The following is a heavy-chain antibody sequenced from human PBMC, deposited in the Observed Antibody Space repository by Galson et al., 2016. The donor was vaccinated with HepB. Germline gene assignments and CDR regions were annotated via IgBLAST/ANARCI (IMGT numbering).Heavy chain of an antibody. CDR1: GFSLSSYS. J-gene: IGHJ6*02. CDR3: ARDRGYCSSTRCYGVYYGMDV. D-gene: IGHD2-2*01. Sequence: SLRLSCAASGFSLSSYSMNWVRQAPGKGLEYVSSISSSSSYIYYPDSVRGRFTISRDNAENSLYLQMNSLRAEDTAVYYCARDRGYCSSTRCYGVYYGMDVWGQGTTVTVSS. CDR2: ISSSSSYI. V-gene: IGHV3-21*01.